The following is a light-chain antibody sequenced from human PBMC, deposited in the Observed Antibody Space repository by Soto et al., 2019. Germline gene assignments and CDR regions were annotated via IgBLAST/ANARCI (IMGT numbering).Light chain of an antibody. CDR3: QQYKVYPYT. V-gene: IGKV1-5*01. CDR2: DVS. Sequence: DIQMTQSPSTLSASIGDRVTITCRASQSINGRLAWYQQKPGRPPKLLIYDVSFLESGVPSRFSGSGSGTDFNLTISSLRLDDFAAFYCQQYKVYPYTFGQGTRLDIQ. CDR1: QSINGR. J-gene: IGKJ2*01.